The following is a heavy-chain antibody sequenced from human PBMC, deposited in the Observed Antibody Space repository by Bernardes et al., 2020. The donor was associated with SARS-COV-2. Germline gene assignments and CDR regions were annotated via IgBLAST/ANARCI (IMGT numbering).Heavy chain of an antibody. D-gene: IGHD5-12*01. CDR1: GYTFTGYF. J-gene: IGHJ4*02. V-gene: IGHV1-2*02. Sequence: ASVKVSCKASGYTFTGYFLHWVRQAPGQGLGWMGWIRPDSGGTKYAQKFQGRVTLTRDTSISPAYMDLSSLTSDDTAVYYCARVMATSAIWLQWGQGTLVTVSS. CDR2: IRPDSGGT. CDR3: ARVMATSAIWLQ.